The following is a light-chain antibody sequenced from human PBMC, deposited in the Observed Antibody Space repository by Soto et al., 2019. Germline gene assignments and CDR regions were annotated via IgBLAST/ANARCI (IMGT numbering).Light chain of an antibody. Sequence: QSALPQPASVSGSPGQSITISCTGTSSDVGSYNLVSWYQQHPGKAPKLMIYEGSKRPSGVSNRFSGSKSRNTASLTISGLQAEDEADYYCCSYAGSSTYVFGTGTKVTVL. J-gene: IGLJ1*01. CDR1: SSDVGSYNL. CDR3: CSYAGSSTYV. CDR2: EGS. V-gene: IGLV2-23*01.